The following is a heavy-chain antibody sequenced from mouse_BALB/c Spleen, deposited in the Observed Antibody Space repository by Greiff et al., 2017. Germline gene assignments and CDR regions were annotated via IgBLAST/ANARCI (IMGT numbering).Heavy chain of an antibody. V-gene: IGHV1S81*02. Sequence: QVQLQQPGAELVKPGASVKLSCKASGYTFTSYYMYWVKQRPGQGLEWIGGINPSNGGTNFNEKFKSKATLTVDKSSSTAYMQLSSLTSEDSAVYYCTSMGGSRKTDYWGQGTTLTVSS. CDR1: GYTFTSYY. CDR2: INPSNGGT. D-gene: IGHD1-1*01. CDR3: TSMGGSRKTDY. J-gene: IGHJ2*01.